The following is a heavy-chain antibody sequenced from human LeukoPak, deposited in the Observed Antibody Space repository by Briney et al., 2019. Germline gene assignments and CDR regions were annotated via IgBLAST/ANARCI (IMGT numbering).Heavy chain of an antibody. D-gene: IGHD6-19*01. CDR3: ARDVKEQWLVQYRFSYYYMDV. Sequence: GASVKVSCKASGYTFTGYYMHWVRQAPGQGLEWMGWINPNSGGTNYAQKFQGRVTMTRDTSISTAYMELSRLRSDDTAVYYCARDVKEQWLVQYRFSYYYMDVWGKGTTVTVSS. CDR1: GYTFTGYY. CDR2: INPNSGGT. J-gene: IGHJ6*03. V-gene: IGHV1-2*02.